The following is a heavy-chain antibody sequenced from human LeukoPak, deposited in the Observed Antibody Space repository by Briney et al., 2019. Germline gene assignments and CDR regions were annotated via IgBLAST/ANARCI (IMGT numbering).Heavy chain of an antibody. CDR2: ISYDGSNK. Sequence: GGSLRLSCAASGCTFSSYAMHWVCQAPGKGLEWVAVISYDGSNKYYADSVEGRFTISRDNSKNTLYLQMNSLRAEDTAVYYCARDSEPFVGATTGLDYWGQGTLVTVSS. CDR3: ARDSEPFVGATTGLDY. V-gene: IGHV3-30-3*01. D-gene: IGHD1-26*01. CDR1: GCTFSSYA. J-gene: IGHJ4*02.